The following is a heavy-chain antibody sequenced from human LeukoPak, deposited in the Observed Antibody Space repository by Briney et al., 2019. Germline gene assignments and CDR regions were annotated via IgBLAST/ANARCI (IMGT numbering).Heavy chain of an antibody. J-gene: IGHJ6*03. V-gene: IGHV3-23*01. CDR2: ISGSGGNT. D-gene: IGHD4-17*01. CDR3: AKAPLGDYNERVFWGHYYMDV. Sequence: PGGTLRLSCAASGFTFRRYGMTWVRQAPGKGLEWVSSISGSGGNTFYADSVKGRFTISRDNSKNTLYLQMNSLRAEDTAVYYCAKAPLGDYNERVFWGHYYMDVWGKGTTVTVSS. CDR1: GFTFRRYG.